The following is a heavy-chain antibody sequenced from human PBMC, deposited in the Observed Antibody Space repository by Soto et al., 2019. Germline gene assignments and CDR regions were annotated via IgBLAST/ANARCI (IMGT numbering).Heavy chain of an antibody. CDR2: ISGSNNNI. CDR1: GFTRRNDE. J-gene: IGHJ4*02. CDR3: ASERLCGADCYFFDN. V-gene: IGHV3-48*03. Sequence: PGGPLGLSCATSGFTRRNDEMNCVRPAPGKGLEWLSKISGSNNNIYYADSVRCRFTISRDXAKNSLYLQMNSLRAEDTAIYYCASERLCGADCYFFDNWGQGTQVTVSS. D-gene: IGHD2-21*02.